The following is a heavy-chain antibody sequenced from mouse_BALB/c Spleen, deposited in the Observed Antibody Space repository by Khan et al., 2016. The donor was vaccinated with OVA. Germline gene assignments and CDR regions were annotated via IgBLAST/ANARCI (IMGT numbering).Heavy chain of an antibody. D-gene: IGHD2-2*01. CDR3: TRFGYLFAY. V-gene: IGHV1-5*01. J-gene: IGHJ3*01. CDR2: IYPGNSDT. CDR1: GYTFTSYW. Sequence: EVQLQQSGTVLARPGTSGKMSAKASGYTFTSYWMPWVNQRPGQGLDGIGAIYPGNSDTSYNQKFRGKAKLTAVTSTSTAYMELSSLTNEDSAVYYCTRFGYLFAYWGQGTLVTVSA.